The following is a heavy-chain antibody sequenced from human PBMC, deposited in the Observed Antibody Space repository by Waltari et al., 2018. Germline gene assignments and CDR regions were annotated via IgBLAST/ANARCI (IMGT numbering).Heavy chain of an antibody. D-gene: IGHD3-3*01. CDR2: MNPNSGNT. J-gene: IGHJ4*02. CDR3: ARGTRGLRFLEWPPQFY. Sequence: QVQLVQSGAEVKKPGASVKVSCKASGYTFTSYDINWVRQATGQGLEWMGWMNPNSGNTGYAQKFQGRVTMTRNTSISTAYMELSSLRSEDTAVYYCARGTRGLRFLEWPPQFYWGQGTLVTVSS. V-gene: IGHV1-8*01. CDR1: GYTFTSYD.